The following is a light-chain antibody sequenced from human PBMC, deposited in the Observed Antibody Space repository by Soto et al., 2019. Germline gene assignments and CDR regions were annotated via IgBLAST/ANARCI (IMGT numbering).Light chain of an antibody. CDR2: GAS. V-gene: IGKV3-15*01. J-gene: IGKJ1*01. CDR3: QQYNHWPRT. CDR1: QSVSSN. Sequence: EIVMTQSPATLSVSPGERATLSCRASQSVSSNLAWYQQRPGQAPRLLIYGASTRATGIPARFSGSGSGTEFTLTLSSLQSEDFAVYYFQQYNHWPRTFGQGTRVEIK.